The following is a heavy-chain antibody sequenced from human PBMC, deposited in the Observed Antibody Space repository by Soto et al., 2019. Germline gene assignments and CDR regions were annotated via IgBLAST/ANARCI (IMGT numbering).Heavy chain of an antibody. CDR3: ARDGGAAAAGESYYFYGMDV. D-gene: IGHD6-13*01. Sequence: RASVKVSCKASGGTFSSYAISWVRQAPGQGLEWMRGIIPIFGTANYAQKFQGRVTITADESTSTAYMELSSLRSEDTAVYYCARDGGAAAAGESYYFYGMDVWGQGTTVTASS. V-gene: IGHV1-69*13. J-gene: IGHJ6*02. CDR2: IIPIFGTA. CDR1: GGTFSSYA.